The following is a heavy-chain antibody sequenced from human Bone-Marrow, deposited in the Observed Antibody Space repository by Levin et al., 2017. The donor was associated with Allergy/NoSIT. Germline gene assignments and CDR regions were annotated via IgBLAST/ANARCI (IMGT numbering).Heavy chain of an antibody. J-gene: IGHJ2*01. CDR3: AHSKVGYDSSGDYYYWYFDL. D-gene: IGHD3-22*01. CDR1: GFSLSTSGVG. Sequence: SGPTLVKPTQTLTLTCTFSGFSLSTSGVGVGWIRQPPGKALEWLALIYWDDDKRYSPSLKSRLTITKDTSKNQVVLTMTNMDPVDTATYYCAHSKVGYDSSGDYYYWYFDLWGRGTLVTVSS. V-gene: IGHV2-5*02. CDR2: IYWDDDK.